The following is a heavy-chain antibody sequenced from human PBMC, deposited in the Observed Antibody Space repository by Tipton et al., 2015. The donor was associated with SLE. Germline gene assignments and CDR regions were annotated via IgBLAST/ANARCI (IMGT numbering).Heavy chain of an antibody. CDR2: IYSSGNT. J-gene: IGHJ3*02. CDR3: ATGGAHYSSSPGTLDI. V-gene: IGHV4-4*07. CDR1: GASISNYY. Sequence: LRLSCNVSGASISNYYWTWIRQPAGKGPEWIGRIYSSGNTAYTPSLKSRVTISRDLSKNEVYLKVRSLTAADTAVYYCATGGAHYSSSPGTLDIWGHGTLVTVAS. D-gene: IGHD6-13*01.